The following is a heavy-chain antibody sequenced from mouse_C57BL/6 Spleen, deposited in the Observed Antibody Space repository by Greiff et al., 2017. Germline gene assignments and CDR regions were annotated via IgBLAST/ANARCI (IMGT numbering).Heavy chain of an antibody. V-gene: IGHV1-64*01. D-gene: IGHD2-4*01. CDR2: IHPNSGST. CDR1: GYTFTSYW. Sequence: VKLQQPGAELVKPGASVKLSCKASGYTFTSYWMHWVKQRPGQGLEWIGMIHPNSGSTNYNEKFKSKATLTVDKSSSTAYMQLSSLTSEDSAVYYCASRDDYDKNYFDYWGQGTTLTVSS. CDR3: ASRDDYDKNYFDY. J-gene: IGHJ2*01.